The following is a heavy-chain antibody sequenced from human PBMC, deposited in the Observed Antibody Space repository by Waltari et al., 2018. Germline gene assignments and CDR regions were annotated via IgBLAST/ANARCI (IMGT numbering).Heavy chain of an antibody. Sequence: EVQLMESGGGLIQPGVSLRLSCLVSGFTVYTYYMSWVRQAPGKGPEWVSVIYSGGTTYYADSVKGRFTVTRDDSKNTVYLQMSSLIVDDTAVYFCVRPLTPYSFDAFDLWGQGTVVTVSS. CDR2: IYSGGTT. D-gene: IGHD2-15*01. V-gene: IGHV3-53*01. CDR3: VRPLTPYSFDAFDL. J-gene: IGHJ3*01. CDR1: GFTVYTYY.